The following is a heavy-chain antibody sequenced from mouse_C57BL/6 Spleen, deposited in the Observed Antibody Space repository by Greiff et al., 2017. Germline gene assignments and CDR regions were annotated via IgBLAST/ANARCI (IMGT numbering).Heavy chain of an antibody. CDR1: GYTFTSYW. CDR3: ARGPPLRGYFDY. V-gene: IGHV1-61*01. D-gene: IGHD1-1*01. CDR2: IYPSDSET. Sequence: QVQLQQPGAELVRPGSSVKLSCKASGYTFTSYWMDWVKQRPGQGLEWIGNIYPSDSETHYNQKFQKKATLTVDKSSSTAYMQLSSLTSEDSAVYYCARGPPLRGYFDYWGQGTTLTVSS. J-gene: IGHJ2*01.